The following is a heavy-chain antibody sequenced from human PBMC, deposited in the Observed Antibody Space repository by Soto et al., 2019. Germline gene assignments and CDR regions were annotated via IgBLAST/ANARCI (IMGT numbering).Heavy chain of an antibody. Sequence: QVQLVESGGGVVQPGRPLRLSCAASGFTFSSYGMHWVRQAPGKGLEWVAVISYDGSNKYYADSVKGRFTISRDNSKNTLYLQMNSLRAEDTAVYYCATDPYAHCSGGSCYPAGYFQHWGQGTLVTVSS. V-gene: IGHV3-30*03. J-gene: IGHJ1*01. CDR3: ATDPYAHCSGGSCYPAGYFQH. CDR2: ISYDGSNK. D-gene: IGHD2-15*01. CDR1: GFTFSSYG.